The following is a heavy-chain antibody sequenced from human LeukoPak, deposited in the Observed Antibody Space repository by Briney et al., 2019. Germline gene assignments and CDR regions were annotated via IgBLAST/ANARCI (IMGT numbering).Heavy chain of an antibody. Sequence: GESLKISCKGSGYSFTSYWIGWVRQLPGKGLEWMGIIYPGDSDTRYSPSFQGQVTISADKSISTAYLQWSSLKASDTAMYYCARHHVWYYDSSGYYGYWGQGTLVTVSS. CDR1: GYSFTSYW. J-gene: IGHJ4*02. CDR3: ARHHVWYYDSSGYYGY. CDR2: IYPGDSDT. D-gene: IGHD3-22*01. V-gene: IGHV5-51*01.